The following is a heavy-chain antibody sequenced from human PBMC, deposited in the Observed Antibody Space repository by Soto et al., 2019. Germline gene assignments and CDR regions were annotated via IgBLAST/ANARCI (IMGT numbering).Heavy chain of an antibody. CDR3: ARVKVPSFVYYYYFMDV. J-gene: IGHJ6*03. CDR1: GFTISSYW. Sequence: GGSLRLSCAAPGFTISSYWMHWVRQAPGKGLVWVSRINSDGSSTSYADSVKGRFTISRDNAKNTLYLQMNSLRAEDTAVYYCARVKVPSFVYYYYFMDVWGKGTTVTVSS. CDR2: INSDGSST. D-gene: IGHD2-2*01. V-gene: IGHV3-74*01.